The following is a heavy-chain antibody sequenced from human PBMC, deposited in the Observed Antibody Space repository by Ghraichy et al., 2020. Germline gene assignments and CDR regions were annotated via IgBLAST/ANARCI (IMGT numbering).Heavy chain of an antibody. CDR2: IRYDGSNK. Sequence: GGSLRLSCAASGFTFSSYGMHWVRQAPGKGLEWVAFIRYDGSNKYYADSVKGRFTISRDSSKNTLYLQMNSLRAEDTAVYYCAKEEGTYSSGWSYYYYYMDVWGKGTTVTVSS. J-gene: IGHJ6*03. D-gene: IGHD6-19*01. CDR3: AKEEGTYSSGWSYYYYYMDV. V-gene: IGHV3-30*02. CDR1: GFTFSSYG.